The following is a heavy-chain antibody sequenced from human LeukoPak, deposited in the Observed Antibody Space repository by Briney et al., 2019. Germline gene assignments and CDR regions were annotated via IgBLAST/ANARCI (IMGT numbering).Heavy chain of an antibody. D-gene: IGHD2-2*01. V-gene: IGHV3-7*01. CDR2: IKQDGSEK. CDR3: ARDLGYCSKPGHY. CDR1: GFTFSSYW. J-gene: IGHJ4*02. Sequence: GGSLRLSCAASGFTFSSYWMSWVRQAPGKGLEWVANIKQDGSEKYYVDSVKGRFTISRDNAKNSLYLQMNSLRAEDTAVYYCARDLGYCSKPGHYWGQGTLVTVSS.